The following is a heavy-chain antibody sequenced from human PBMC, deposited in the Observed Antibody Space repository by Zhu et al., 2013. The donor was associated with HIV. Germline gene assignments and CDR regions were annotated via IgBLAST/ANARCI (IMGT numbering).Heavy chain of an antibody. V-gene: IGHV1-69*06. CDR3: ARHSGWYCSGGSCLHRGTTYYYYYGMDV. Sequence: QVQLVQSGAEVKKPGSSVKVSCKASGGTFSSYAISWVRQAPGQGLEWMGGIIPIFGTANYAQKFQGRVTITADKSTSTAYMELSSLRSEDTAVYYCARHSGWYCSGGSCLHRGTTYYYYYGMDVWGQGTTVTVSS. D-gene: IGHD2-15*01. J-gene: IGHJ6*02. CDR1: GGTFSSYA. CDR2: IIPIFGTA.